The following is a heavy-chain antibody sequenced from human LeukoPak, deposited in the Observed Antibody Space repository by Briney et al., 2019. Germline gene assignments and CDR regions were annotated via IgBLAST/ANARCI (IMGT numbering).Heavy chain of an antibody. V-gene: IGHV5-51*01. CDR3: ARQTYYYDSSGYSLFDY. CDR1: GCLFTSYW. D-gene: IGHD3-22*01. CDR2: IYPGDSDT. J-gene: IGHJ4*02. Sequence: GESLEISRQGSGCLFTSYWIGWVRQMPGKGLEWMGIIYPGDSDTRYSPSFQGQVTISADKSISTAYLQWSSLKASDTAMYYCARQTYYYDSSGYSLFDYWGQGTLVTVSS.